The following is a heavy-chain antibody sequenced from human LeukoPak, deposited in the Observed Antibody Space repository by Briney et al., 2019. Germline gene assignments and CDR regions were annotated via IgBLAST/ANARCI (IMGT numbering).Heavy chain of an antibody. CDR1: GFTFSGSA. CDR3: SHSSGCEC. V-gene: IGHV3-73*01. D-gene: IGHD6-19*01. CDR2: IRSKANSYAT. J-gene: IGHJ4*02. Sequence: GGSLRLSCAASGFTFSGSAMHWVRQASGKGLGWVGRIRSKANSYATAYAASVKGRFTISRDDSKNTAYLQMNSLKTEDTAVYYCSHSSGCECWGQGTLVTVSS.